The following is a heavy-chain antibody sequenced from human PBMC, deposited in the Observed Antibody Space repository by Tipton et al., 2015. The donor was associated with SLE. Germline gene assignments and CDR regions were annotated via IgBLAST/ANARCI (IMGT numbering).Heavy chain of an antibody. CDR3: ARGVAIDRITYYEYYMDV. CDR1: GFTFSSYS. D-gene: IGHD3-3*01. Sequence: SLRLSCAASGFTFSSYSMNGVSQAPGKGLEWVSSISSSSSYIYYADSVKGRFTISRDNAKNSLYLQMNSLVAEDTAEYYCARGVAIDRITYYEYYMDVWGKGTTVCVSS. CDR2: ISSSSSYI. V-gene: IGHV3-21*04. J-gene: IGHJ6*03.